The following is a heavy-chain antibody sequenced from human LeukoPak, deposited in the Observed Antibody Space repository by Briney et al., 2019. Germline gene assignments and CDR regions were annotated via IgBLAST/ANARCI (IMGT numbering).Heavy chain of an antibody. CDR3: AGNYDSWTGLNY. Sequence: GGSLKLSCAASGFTFSGSAMHWVRQASGKGLEWVGRIRSKANSYATAYAASVKGRFTISRDDSKNTAYLQMNSLKPEDTAVYYCAGNYDSWTGLNYWGLGTLVTVSS. CDR1: GFTFSGSA. V-gene: IGHV3-73*01. CDR2: IRSKANSYAT. D-gene: IGHD3-3*01. J-gene: IGHJ4*02.